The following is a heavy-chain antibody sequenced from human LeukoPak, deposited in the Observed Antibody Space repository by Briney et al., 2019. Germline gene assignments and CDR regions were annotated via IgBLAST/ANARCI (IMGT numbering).Heavy chain of an antibody. V-gene: IGHV1-2*06. CDR2: IIPNSGGT. Sequence: GASVKVSCRASGYTFTSYYIHWMRQAPGQGPEWMGRIIPNSGGTNYAQKFQGRVTITRDTSISTAYLELSRLRSDDTAVYYCGRLPGYCRDYRRYYYFYYWGQRTLVTVSS. CDR1: GYTFTSYY. J-gene: IGHJ4*02. CDR3: GRLPGYCRDYRRYYYFYY. D-gene: IGHD2-15*01.